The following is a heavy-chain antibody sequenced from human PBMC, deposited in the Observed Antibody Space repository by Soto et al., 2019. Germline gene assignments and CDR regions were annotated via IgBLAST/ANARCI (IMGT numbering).Heavy chain of an antibody. CDR3: ASPGPSITGTWTFDY. CDR2: IIPIFGTA. J-gene: IGHJ4*02. CDR1: GGTFSSYA. Sequence: SVKVSCKASGGTFSSYAISWVRQAPGQGLEWMGGIIPIFGTANYAQKFQGRVTITADESTSTAYMELSSLRSEDTAVYYCASPGPSITGTWTFDYWGQGTLVTVSS. V-gene: IGHV1-69*13. D-gene: IGHD1-20*01.